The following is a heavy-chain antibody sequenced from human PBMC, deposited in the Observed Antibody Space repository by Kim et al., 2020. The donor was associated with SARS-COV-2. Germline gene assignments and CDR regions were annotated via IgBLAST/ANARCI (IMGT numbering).Heavy chain of an antibody. CDR1: EFIFSIHR. J-gene: IGHJ4*02. CDR2: IDDNGGGT. V-gene: IGHV3-74*01. D-gene: IGHD1-1*01. CDR3: MGTGQGSY. Sequence: GGSLRLSCATSEFIFSIHRMYWVRQAPGKGLMWVSGIDDNGGGTKYADSVKGRFTISRDNAKGTLYLQMNSLKADDSAVYYCMGTGQGSYWGRGTLVTVSS.